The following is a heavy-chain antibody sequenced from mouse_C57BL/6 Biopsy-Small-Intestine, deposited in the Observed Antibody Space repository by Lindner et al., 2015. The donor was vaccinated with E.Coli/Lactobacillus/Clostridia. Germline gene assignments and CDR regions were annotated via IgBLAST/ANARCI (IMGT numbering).Heavy chain of an antibody. CDR1: GYTFTSYW. D-gene: IGHD2-1*01. CDR3: ARRAYGNYVDY. Sequence: VQLQESGAELVKPGASVKMSCKASGYTFTSYWITWVKQRPGQGLEWIGDIYPGSGSTNYNEKFKSKAILTVGTSSSTAYMLLSSLTSEDSAVYYCARRAYGNYVDYWGQGTSVTVSS. J-gene: IGHJ4*01. CDR2: IYPGSGST. V-gene: IGHV1-55*01.